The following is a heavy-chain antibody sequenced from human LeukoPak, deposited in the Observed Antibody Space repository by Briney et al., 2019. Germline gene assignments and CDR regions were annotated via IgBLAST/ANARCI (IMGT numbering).Heavy chain of an antibody. Sequence: KPSETLSLTCAVYGGSFSGYYWSWIRQPPGKGLEWIGEINHSGSTNYNPSLKSRVTISVDTSKNQFSLKLSSVTAADTAVYYCASLYYYDSSGRSLDYWGQGTLVTVSS. CDR3: ASLYYYDSSGRSLDY. CDR2: INHSGST. CDR1: GGSFSGYY. D-gene: IGHD3-22*01. V-gene: IGHV4-34*01. J-gene: IGHJ4*02.